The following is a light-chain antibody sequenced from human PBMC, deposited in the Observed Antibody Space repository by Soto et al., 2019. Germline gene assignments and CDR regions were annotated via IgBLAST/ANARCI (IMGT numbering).Light chain of an antibody. CDR1: SSDVGGYNY. V-gene: IGLV2-14*01. CDR2: DVS. CDR3: SSYTTSNTRQIV. J-gene: IGLJ1*01. Sequence: QSALTQPPSGSGSPGQSITISCTGTSSDVGGYNYVSWYQQHPGKAPKFIIYDVSNRPSGVSNRFSGSKSGNTASLTISGLQAEDEADYYCSSYTTSNTRQIVFGTGTKVTVL.